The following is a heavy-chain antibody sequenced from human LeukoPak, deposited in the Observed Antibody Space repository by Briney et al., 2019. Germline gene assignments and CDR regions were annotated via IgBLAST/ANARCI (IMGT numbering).Heavy chain of an antibody. CDR1: GGSFSGYY. D-gene: IGHD5-18*01. CDR2: INHSGST. J-gene: IGHJ4*02. Sequence: SETLSLTCAVYGGSFSGYYWSWIRQPPGKGLEWIGEINHSGSTNYNPSLKSRVTISVDTSKNQFSLELSSVTAADTAVYYCARLLTRGYSYGYVYWGQGTLVTVSS. V-gene: IGHV4-34*01. CDR3: ARLLTRGYSYGYVY.